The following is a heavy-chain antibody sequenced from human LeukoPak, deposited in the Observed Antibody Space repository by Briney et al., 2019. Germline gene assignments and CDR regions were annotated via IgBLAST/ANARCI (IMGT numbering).Heavy chain of an antibody. Sequence: GGSLRLSCAASGFLFSSYEMNWVRQAPGKGLEWVSYISTGGGTIYYADSVKGRFTISRDNAKNSLYLQMNSLRAEDTATYYCAKDASGSYCPDYWGQGTLVTVSS. J-gene: IGHJ4*02. CDR2: ISTGGGTI. D-gene: IGHD1-26*01. CDR1: GFLFSSYE. CDR3: AKDASGSYCPDY. V-gene: IGHV3-48*03.